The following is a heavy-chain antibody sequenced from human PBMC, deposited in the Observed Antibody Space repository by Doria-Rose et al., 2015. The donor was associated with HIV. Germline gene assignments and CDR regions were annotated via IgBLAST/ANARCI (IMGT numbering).Heavy chain of an antibody. D-gene: IGHD1-26*01. CDR3: ARHGGTYYGYYFDS. J-gene: IGHJ4*02. V-gene: IGHV4-59*01. Sequence: QVQLLETGPGLVKPSETLSLTCTVSGDSISSYYWSWIRQSPGKGLEWIGCIYYSGSTNYNPSLKSRVTISVDTSKNHFSLKVSSVTAADTAVYYCARHGGTYYGYYFDSWGQGTQVTVSS. CDR1: GDSISSYY. CDR2: IYYSGST.